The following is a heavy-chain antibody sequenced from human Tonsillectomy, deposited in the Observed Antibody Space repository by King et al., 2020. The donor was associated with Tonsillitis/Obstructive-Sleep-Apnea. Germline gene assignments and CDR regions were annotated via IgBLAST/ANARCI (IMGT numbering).Heavy chain of an antibody. CDR2: IRNKANSYTT. V-gene: IGHV3-72*01. D-gene: IGHD4-17*01. CDR3: ARAATVTTLYYFDF. CDR1: GFTFSDYY. J-gene: IGHJ4*02. Sequence: VQLVESGGGLVQPGGSLRLSCAASGFTFSDYYMDWVRQAPGKGLEWVGRIRNKANSYTTEYAASVKGRFTISRDDSKISLFLHMNSLKSEDTAVYYCARAATVTTLYYFDFWGQGILVTVSS.